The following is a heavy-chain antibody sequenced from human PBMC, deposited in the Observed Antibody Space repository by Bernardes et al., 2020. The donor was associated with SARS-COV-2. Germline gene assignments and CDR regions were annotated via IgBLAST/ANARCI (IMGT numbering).Heavy chain of an antibody. CDR3: ARAASSGSNPKDWFDP. Sequence: GEYLKSSCEGSGYSFSHYWIGWVRPIPGKGLEWLGITYPGNSDTRYSPSFQGQVTISADKSITTAYLQWSSLKVSDTAMYYCARAASSGSNPKDWFDPWGQGTLVTVSS. V-gene: IGHV5-51*01. D-gene: IGHD1-26*01. CDR2: TYPGNSDT. CDR1: GYSFSHYW. J-gene: IGHJ5*02.